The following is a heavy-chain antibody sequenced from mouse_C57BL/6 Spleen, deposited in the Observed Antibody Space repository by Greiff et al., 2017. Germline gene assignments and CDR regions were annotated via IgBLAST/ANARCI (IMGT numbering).Heavy chain of an antibody. CDR1: GFTFSDYG. Sequence: EVKLQESGGGLVKPGGSLKLSCAASGFTFSDYGMHWVRQAPEKGLEWVAYISSGSSTIYYADTVKGRFTISRDNAKNTLFLQMTSLRSEDTAMYYCARSPDGYYPYYYAMDYWGQGTSVTVSS. D-gene: IGHD2-3*01. CDR2: ISSGSSTI. CDR3: ARSPDGYYPYYYAMDY. V-gene: IGHV5-17*01. J-gene: IGHJ4*01.